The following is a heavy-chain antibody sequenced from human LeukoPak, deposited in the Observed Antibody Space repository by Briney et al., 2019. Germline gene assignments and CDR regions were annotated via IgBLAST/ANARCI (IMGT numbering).Heavy chain of an antibody. V-gene: IGHV3-53*05. CDR3: ARDMDYGDYSPSGYGMDV. D-gene: IGHD4-17*01. Sequence: PGGSLRLSCAASKFTVTSNYMIWVRQAPGKGLEWVSAISSARNTYYADSVKGRLTISRDYSKNTLYLQMNSLRAEDTAVYYCARDMDYGDYSPSGYGMDVWGQGTTVTVSS. CDR2: ISSARNT. CDR1: KFTVTSNY. J-gene: IGHJ6*02.